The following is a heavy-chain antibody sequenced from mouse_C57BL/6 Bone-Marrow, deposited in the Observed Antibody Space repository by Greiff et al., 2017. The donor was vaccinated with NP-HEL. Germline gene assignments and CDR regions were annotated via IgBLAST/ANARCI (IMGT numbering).Heavy chain of an antibody. CDR2: FYPGSGSI. V-gene: IGHV1-62-2*01. J-gene: IGHJ2*01. CDR3: ARHGTTVVEGNYFDY. D-gene: IGHD1-1*01. CDR1: GYTFTEYT. Sequence: QVHVKQSGAELVKPGAPVKLSCKASGYTFTEYTIHWVKQRSGQGLEWIGWFYPGSGSIKYNEKFKDKATLTADKSSSTVYMELSRLTSEDSAVYFCARHGTTVVEGNYFDYWGQGTTLTVSS.